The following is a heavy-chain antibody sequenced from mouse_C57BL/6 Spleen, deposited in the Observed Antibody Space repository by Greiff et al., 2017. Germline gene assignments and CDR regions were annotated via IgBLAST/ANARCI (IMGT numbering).Heavy chain of an antibody. D-gene: IGHD1-1*01. V-gene: IGHV1-15*01. CDR3: TSRRVITTVVATDFDY. CDR1: GYTFTDYE. CDR2: IDPETGGT. Sequence: VQLQQSGAELVRPGASVTLSCKASGYTFTDYEMHWVKQTPVHGLEWIGAIDPETGGTAYNQKFKGKAILTADKSSSTAYMELRSLTSEDSAVYYCTSRRVITTVVATDFDYWGQGTTLTVSS. J-gene: IGHJ2*01.